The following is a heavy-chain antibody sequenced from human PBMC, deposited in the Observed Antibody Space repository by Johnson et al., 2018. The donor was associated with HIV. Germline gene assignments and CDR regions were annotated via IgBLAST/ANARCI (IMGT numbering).Heavy chain of an antibody. CDR3: ARDRGAFDI. Sequence: EQLVESGGGVVRPGGSLRLSCAASGFTVSSDYISWVRQAPGKGLEWVSVIYSGGSTYYADSVKGRFTISRDNSKNTLYLEMNSLRAAATAVYYCARDRGAFDIWGQGTMVTVSS. J-gene: IGHJ3*02. CDR1: GFTVSSDY. CDR2: IYSGGST. V-gene: IGHV3-66*01.